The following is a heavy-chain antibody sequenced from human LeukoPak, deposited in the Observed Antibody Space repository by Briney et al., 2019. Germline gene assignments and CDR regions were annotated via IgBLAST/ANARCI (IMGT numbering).Heavy chain of an antibody. CDR3: ARATVLRYFDWLHMDV. CDR2: IYYSGST. D-gene: IGHD3-9*01. CDR1: GGSISSYY. V-gene: IGHV4-59*01. Sequence: SETLSLTCTVSGGSISSYYWSWIRQPPGKGLEWIGYIYYSGSTNYNPSLKSRVTISVDTSKNQFSLKLSSATAADTAVYYCARATVLRYFDWLHMDVWGKGTTVTISS. J-gene: IGHJ6*04.